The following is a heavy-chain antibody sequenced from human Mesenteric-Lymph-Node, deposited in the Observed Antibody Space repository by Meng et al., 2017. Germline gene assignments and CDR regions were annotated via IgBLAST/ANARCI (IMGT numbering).Heavy chain of an antibody. CDR3: VGQRPTYFDY. D-gene: IGHD1-1*01. CDR1: GGSISSGSYY. J-gene: IGHJ4*02. Sequence: SETLSLTCTVSGGSISSGSYYWSWIRQPAGKGLEWIGRIYTSGSTNYNPSLKSRVTISVDTSKNQFSLKLSSVTAADTAVYYCVGQRPTYFDYWGQGTLVTVSS. CDR2: IYTSGST. V-gene: IGHV4-61*02.